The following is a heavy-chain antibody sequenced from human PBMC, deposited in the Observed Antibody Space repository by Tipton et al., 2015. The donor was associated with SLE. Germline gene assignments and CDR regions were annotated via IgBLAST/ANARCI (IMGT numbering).Heavy chain of an antibody. CDR2: IYPSGRT. V-gene: IGHV4-61*02. CDR1: GGSIITTDYY. CDR3: ARGVDLGIRDAFDI. Sequence: TLSLTCTVSGGSIITTDYYWGWIRQPAGMGLEWIGRIYPSGRTNYNPSLKSRVTISLDTSKNQFSLKLNSVTAADTALYFCARGVDLGIRDAFDIWGQGTMVIVSS. J-gene: IGHJ3*02. D-gene: IGHD7-27*01.